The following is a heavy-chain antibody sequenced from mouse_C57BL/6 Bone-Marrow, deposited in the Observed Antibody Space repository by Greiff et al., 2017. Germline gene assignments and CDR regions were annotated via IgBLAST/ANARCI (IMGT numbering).Heavy chain of an antibody. Sequence: VHVKQSGAELVRPGASVKLSCTASGFNIKDDYMHWVKQRPEQGLEWIGWIDPENGDTEYASKFQGKATITADTSSNTAYLQLSSLTSEDTAVYYCTGPHDVWGTGTTVTVSS. V-gene: IGHV14-4*01. CDR1: GFNIKDDY. CDR3: TGPHDV. CDR2: IDPENGDT. J-gene: IGHJ1*03.